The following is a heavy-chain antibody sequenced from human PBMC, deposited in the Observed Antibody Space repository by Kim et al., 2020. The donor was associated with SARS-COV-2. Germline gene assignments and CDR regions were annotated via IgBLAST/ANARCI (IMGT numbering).Heavy chain of an antibody. J-gene: IGHJ4*02. CDR3: VREPNY. Sequence: SIKTPDSVNGRFTVSRDNAKKSLSLQMNSLTPEDTAVYYCVREPNYWGQGTLVTVSS. V-gene: IGHV3-11*01. CDR2: SI.